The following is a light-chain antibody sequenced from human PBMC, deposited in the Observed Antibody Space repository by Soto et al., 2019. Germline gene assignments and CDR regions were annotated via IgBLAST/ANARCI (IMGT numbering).Light chain of an antibody. CDR1: QPISNF. V-gene: IGKV1-39*01. CDR2: GAS. CDR3: QHSYNTPRT. J-gene: IGKJ1*01. Sequence: DIEMTQSPSSLSATVGDRVTVTCRASQPISNFLNWYQQTPGKAPKLLIYGASNLQSGVPSRFSGSGSGTDFTLTISSLQPEDFATYFCQHSYNTPRTFGQGTKVDIK.